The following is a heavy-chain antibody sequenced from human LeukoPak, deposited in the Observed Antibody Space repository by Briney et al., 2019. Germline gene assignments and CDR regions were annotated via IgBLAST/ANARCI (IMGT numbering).Heavy chain of an antibody. CDR3: ARIYGRIDY. D-gene: IGHD1-26*01. V-gene: IGHV4-59*01. CDR1: GGSFSVYY. CDR2: IYYSGST. J-gene: IGHJ4*02. Sequence: PSETLSLTCAVYGGSFSVYYWSWIRQPPGKGLEWIGYIYYSGSTNYNPSLKSRGTISVDTSKNQFSLKLSSVTAADTAVYYCARIYGRIDYWGQGTLVTVSS.